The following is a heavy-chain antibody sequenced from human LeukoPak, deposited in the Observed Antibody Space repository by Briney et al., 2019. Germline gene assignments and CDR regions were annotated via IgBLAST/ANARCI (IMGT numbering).Heavy chain of an antibody. CDR2: INSDGSST. Sequence: GGSLRLSCAASGFTFSSYWMHWVRQAPGKGLVWVSRINSDGSSTSYADSVKGRFTISRDNAKKTLYLQMNSLRAEDTAVYYCAREGYVWGSYRYTYYFDYWGQGTLVTVSS. CDR3: AREGYVWGSYRYTYYFDY. CDR1: GFTFSSYW. D-gene: IGHD3-16*02. V-gene: IGHV3-74*01. J-gene: IGHJ4*02.